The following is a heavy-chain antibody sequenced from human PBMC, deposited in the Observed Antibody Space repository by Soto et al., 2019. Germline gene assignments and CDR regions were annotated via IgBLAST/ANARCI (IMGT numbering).Heavy chain of an antibody. J-gene: IGHJ5*02. CDR3: ASTQPPGWFDP. V-gene: IGHV1-18*01. CDR1: GYTFTSYG. CDR2: ISASNGNT. Sequence: QVQLVQSGAEVKKPGASVKVSCKASGYTFTSYGISWVRQAPVQGLAWMGWISASNGNTNYAQKRQGRVTLNTDTSTGTAYMELRSLSSDDTAVYSCASTQPPGWFDPWGQGTMVTVSS.